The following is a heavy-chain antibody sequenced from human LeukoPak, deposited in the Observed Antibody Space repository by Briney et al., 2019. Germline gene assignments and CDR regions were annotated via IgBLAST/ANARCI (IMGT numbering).Heavy chain of an antibody. V-gene: IGHV3-21*01. Sequence: GGSLRLSCAASGFTFSSYEMNWVRQAPGKGLEWVSSISSSSSYIYYADSVKGRFTISRDNAKNSLYLQMNSLRAEDTAVYYCARDPTVTTNGDYWGQGTLVTVSS. J-gene: IGHJ4*02. D-gene: IGHD4-11*01. CDR2: ISSSSSYI. CDR3: ARDPTVTTNGDY. CDR1: GFTFSSYE.